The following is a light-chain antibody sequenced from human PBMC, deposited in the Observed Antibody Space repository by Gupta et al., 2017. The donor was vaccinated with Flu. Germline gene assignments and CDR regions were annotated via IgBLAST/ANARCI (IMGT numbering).Light chain of an antibody. CDR1: QSVLSW. CDR3: QQAHIYPLT. CDR2: SIS. V-gene: IGKV1D-12*01. Sequence: GDTVTITCRASQSVLSWLVWYQQKPGKAPKLLLHSISTLQTGVPPRFSGSGSDTDFTLTISSLQPEDFATYFCQQAHIYPLTFGGGTTVEI. J-gene: IGKJ4*01.